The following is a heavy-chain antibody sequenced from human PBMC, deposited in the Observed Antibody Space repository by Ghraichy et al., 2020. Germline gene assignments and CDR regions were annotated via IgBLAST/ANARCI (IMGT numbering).Heavy chain of an antibody. J-gene: IGHJ6*03. CDR3: ARRNYYYYYMDV. Sequence: GSLRLSCAASGFTFNTYAMSWVRQAPGKGLEWVSGISGSAGSTYYADSVKGRFTISRDNSRNTLYLQMNSLRAEDTAIYYCARRNYYYYYMDVWGKGTTATVSS. CDR1: GFTFNTYA. V-gene: IGHV3-23*01. CDR2: ISGSAGST.